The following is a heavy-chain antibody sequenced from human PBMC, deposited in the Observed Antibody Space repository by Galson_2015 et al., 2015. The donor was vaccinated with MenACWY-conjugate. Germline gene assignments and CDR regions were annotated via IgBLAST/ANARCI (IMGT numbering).Heavy chain of an antibody. CDR1: GGSIRSSPYY. Sequence: ETLSLTCSVSGGSIRSSPYYWGWVRQPPGKGLEWIATISYSGSTYYNPSLKSRVTMSFETSRNQFSLQVRSVIAADTAVYYCARISTNVWDAIDIWGQGTMSTVSS. J-gene: IGHJ3*02. V-gene: IGHV4-39*07. D-gene: IGHD1-14*01. CDR3: ARISTNVWDAIDI. CDR2: ISYSGST.